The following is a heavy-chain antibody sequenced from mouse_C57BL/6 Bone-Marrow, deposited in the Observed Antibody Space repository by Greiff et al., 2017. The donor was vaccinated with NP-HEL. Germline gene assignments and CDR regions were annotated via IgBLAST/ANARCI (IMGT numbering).Heavy chain of an antibody. V-gene: IGHV2-2*01. D-gene: IGHD2-4*01. J-gene: IGHJ2*01. CDR3: ASFYYDYDVGGYFDY. CDR1: GFSLTSYG. Sequence: VQVVESGPGLVQPSQSLSITCTVSGFSLTSYGVHWVRQSPGKGLEWLGVIWSGGSTDYNAAFISRLSISKDNSKSQVFFKMNSLQADDTAIYYCASFYYDYDVGGYFDYWGQGTTLTVSS. CDR2: IWSGGST.